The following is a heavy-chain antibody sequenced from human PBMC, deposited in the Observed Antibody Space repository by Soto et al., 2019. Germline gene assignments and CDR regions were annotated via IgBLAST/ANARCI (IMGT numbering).Heavy chain of an antibody. J-gene: IGHJ4*02. CDR3: TKYRRTDAEGYSLDY. CDR2: IHYSGST. Sequence: TSETLSLTCTVSGGSISGSYWSWIRQTPGKVLEWVGYIHYSGSTNYNPSLKSRVTMSVDSAKNQFSLQLSSVTAADTAVYFCTKYRRTDAEGYSLDYWGQGALVTVSS. D-gene: IGHD2-15*01. V-gene: IGHV4-59*01. CDR1: GGSISGSY.